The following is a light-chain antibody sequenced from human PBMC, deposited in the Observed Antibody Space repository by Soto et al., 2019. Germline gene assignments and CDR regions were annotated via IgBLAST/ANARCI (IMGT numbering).Light chain of an antibody. J-gene: IGKJ5*01. V-gene: IGKV3-20*01. CDR1: QSVTSSR. Sequence: DIVLTQSPGTLSLSPGERATLSCRASQSVTSSRLAWYQQRPGQAPRLVIYDASNRATGTPDRFSGSGSGTDFTLTISRLEAEDSAVYFCQQYGRSPFTFGQGTRLEIK. CDR3: QQYGRSPFT. CDR2: DAS.